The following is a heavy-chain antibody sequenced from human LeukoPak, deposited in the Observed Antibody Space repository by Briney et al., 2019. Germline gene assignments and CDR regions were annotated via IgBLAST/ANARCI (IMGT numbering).Heavy chain of an antibody. Sequence: SVKVSCKASGGTFSSYAISWVRQAPGQGLEWMGGIIPIFGTANYAQKFQGRVTITADESTSTAYMELSSLRSEDTAVYYCARADVASYYDFWSGLFDYWGQGTLVTVSS. CDR3: ARADVASYYDFWSGLFDY. CDR1: GGTFSSYA. D-gene: IGHD3-3*01. J-gene: IGHJ4*02. CDR2: IIPIFGTA. V-gene: IGHV1-69*13.